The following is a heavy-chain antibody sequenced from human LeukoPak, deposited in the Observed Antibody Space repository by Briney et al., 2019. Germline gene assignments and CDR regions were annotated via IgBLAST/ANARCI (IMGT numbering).Heavy chain of an antibody. CDR1: GYTFTGYY. Sequence: GASVKVSCKASGYTFTGYYMHWVRQAPGQGLEWMGWINPNSGGTNYAQKFQGRVTMTRDTSISTAYMELSRLRSDDTAVYYCARATIVVVPAAMGYWGQGTLVTVSS. D-gene: IGHD2-2*01. CDR2: INPNSGGT. J-gene: IGHJ4*02. V-gene: IGHV1-2*02. CDR3: ARATIVVVPAAMGY.